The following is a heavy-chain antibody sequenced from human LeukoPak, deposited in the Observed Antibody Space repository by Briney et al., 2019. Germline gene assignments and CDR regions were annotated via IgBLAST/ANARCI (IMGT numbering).Heavy chain of an antibody. D-gene: IGHD3-3*01. CDR3: ARPYDFWTGLLDY. J-gene: IGHJ4*02. Sequence: PGGSLRLSCAASGFTFSSYGMHWVRQAPGKGLVWVSRINSDGSSTSYADSVKARFTISRDNAKNTLYLQMNSLRAEDTAVYYCARPYDFWTGLLDYWGQGTLVTVSS. CDR1: GFTFSSYG. CDR2: INSDGSST. V-gene: IGHV3-74*01.